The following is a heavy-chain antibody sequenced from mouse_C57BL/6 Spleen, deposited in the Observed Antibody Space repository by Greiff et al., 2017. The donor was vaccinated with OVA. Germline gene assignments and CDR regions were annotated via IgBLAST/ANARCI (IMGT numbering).Heavy chain of an antibody. J-gene: IGHJ4*01. D-gene: IGHD2-3*01. Sequence: EVQLVESGGGLVQPKGSLKLSCAASGFTFNTYAMHWVRQAPGQGLEWVARIRSKSSNYATYYADSVKDRFTISRADSQSRLYLQMNTLETEDTAMYCCVRDGYLYAMDYWGQGTSVTVSS. CDR2: IRSKSSNYAT. CDR1: GFTFNTYA. CDR3: VRDGYLYAMDY. V-gene: IGHV10-3*01.